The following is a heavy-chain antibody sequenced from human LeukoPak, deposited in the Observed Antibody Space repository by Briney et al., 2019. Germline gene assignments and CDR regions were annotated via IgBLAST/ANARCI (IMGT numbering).Heavy chain of an antibody. J-gene: IGHJ4*02. D-gene: IGHD3-22*01. Sequence: GGSLRLSCAASGFTFDDYGMSWVRQAPGKGLEWVSGINWNGGSTGYADSVKGRFTISRDNAKYSLYLQMNSLRAEDTALYYCAREGATYYYDSSGYYWFDYWGQGTLVTVSS. CDR1: GFTFDDYG. CDR3: AREGATYYYDSSGYYWFDY. CDR2: INWNGGST. V-gene: IGHV3-20*04.